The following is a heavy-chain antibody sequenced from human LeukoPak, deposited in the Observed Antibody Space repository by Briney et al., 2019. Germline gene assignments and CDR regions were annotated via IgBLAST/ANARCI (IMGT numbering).Heavy chain of an antibody. CDR1: GFPFSSYW. V-gene: IGHV4-31*02. CDR3: ARDQGYLADY. D-gene: IGHD2-15*01. CDR2: IYYSGST. Sequence: KPGGSLRLSCVASGFPFSSYWMTWIRQHPGKGLEWIGYIYYSGSTYYNPSLKSRVTISVDTSKNQFSLKLSSVTAADTAVYYCARDQGYLADYWGQGTLVTVSS. J-gene: IGHJ4*02.